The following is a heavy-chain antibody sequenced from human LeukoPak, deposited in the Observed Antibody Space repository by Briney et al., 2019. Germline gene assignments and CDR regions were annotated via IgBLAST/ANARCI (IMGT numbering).Heavy chain of an antibody. CDR2: IYYSGST. V-gene: IGHV4-59*01. D-gene: IGHD2-21*02. CDR3: ARVGFYCGGDCYSLAFDY. CDR1: GGSISSYY. Sequence: SETLSLTCTVSGGSISSYYWSWTRQPPGKGLEWIGYIYYSGSTNYNPSLKSRVTISVDTPKNQFSLKLSSVTAADTAVYYCARVGFYCGGDCYSLAFDYWGQGTLVTVSS. J-gene: IGHJ4*02.